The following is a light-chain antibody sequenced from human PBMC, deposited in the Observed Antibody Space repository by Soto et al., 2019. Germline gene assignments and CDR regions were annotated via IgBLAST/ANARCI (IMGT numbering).Light chain of an antibody. CDR1: QSISSSY. V-gene: IGKV3-20*01. CDR3: QQYSSSPPAFT. J-gene: IGKJ3*01. Sequence: EIVLTQSPGTLSLSPGERATLSCRASQSISSSYVSWYQQRPGQAPRLLIFGASYRATGIPDRFSGSGSGTDFTLTISRLEPEDFAVYYCQQYSSSPPAFTFGPGTRVDSK. CDR2: GAS.